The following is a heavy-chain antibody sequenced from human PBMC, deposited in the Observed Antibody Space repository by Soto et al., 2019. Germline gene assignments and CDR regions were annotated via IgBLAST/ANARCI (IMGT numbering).Heavy chain of an antibody. V-gene: IGHV1-3*05. CDR3: ARGNIVLVPAAVDQYYYFGMDV. J-gene: IGHJ6*02. CDR1: GYTFTDYA. CDR2: INAGNGKT. Sequence: VQLVQSGAEEKKPGASVKVSCKASGYTFTDYAIQWVRQARGQGLEWMGWINAGNGKTKFSQTFQDRLTISWETSTSTGYMEFTSLRSEDTAVYYCARGNIVLVPAAVDQYYYFGMDVWGQGTAVSVSS. D-gene: IGHD2-2*01.